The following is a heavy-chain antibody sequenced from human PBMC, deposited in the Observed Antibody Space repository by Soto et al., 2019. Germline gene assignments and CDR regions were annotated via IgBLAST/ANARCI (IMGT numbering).Heavy chain of an antibody. CDR2: IVVGSGNT. CDR3: ARAAFWSGYLRGFDY. V-gene: IGHV1-58*01. Sequence: SVKVSCKASGFTFTSSAVQWVRQARGQRLEWIGWIVVGSGNTNYAQKFQERVTITRDMSTSTAYMELSSLRSEDTAVYYCARAAFWSGYLRGFDYWGQGTLVTVSS. D-gene: IGHD3-3*01. J-gene: IGHJ4*02. CDR1: GFTFTSSA.